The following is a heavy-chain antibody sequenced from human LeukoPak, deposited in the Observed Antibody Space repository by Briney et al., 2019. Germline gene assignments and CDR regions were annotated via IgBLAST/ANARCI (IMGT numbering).Heavy chain of an antibody. CDR1: GFTFSSYA. D-gene: IGHD4-23*01. V-gene: IGHV3-53*01. CDR2: IYSGGST. Sequence: GGSLRLSCAASGFTFSSYAMHWVRQAPGKGLEWVSVIYSGGSTYYADSVKGRFTISRDNSKNTLYLQMNSLRAEDTAVYYCASTDYGGNSDYWGQGTLVTVSS. CDR3: ASTDYGGNSDY. J-gene: IGHJ4*02.